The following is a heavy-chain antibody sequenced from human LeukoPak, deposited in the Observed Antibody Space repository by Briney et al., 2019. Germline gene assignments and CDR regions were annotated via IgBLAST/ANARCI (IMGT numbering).Heavy chain of an antibody. Sequence: SQTLSLTCTVSGGSISSGDYYWSWIRQPPGKGLEWIGEINHSGSTNYNPSLKSRVTISVDTSKNQFSLKLSSVTAADTVVYYSASGRNTSSSSTSCNRGAYIDYWGQGTLVTVSS. CDR1: GGSISSGDYY. D-gene: IGHD2-2*02. J-gene: IGHJ4*02. CDR2: INHSGST. CDR3: ASGRNTSSSSTSCNRGAYIDY. V-gene: IGHV4-30-4*08.